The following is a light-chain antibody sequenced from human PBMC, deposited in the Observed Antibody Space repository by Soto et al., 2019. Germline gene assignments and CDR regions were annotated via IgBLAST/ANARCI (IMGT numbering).Light chain of an antibody. J-gene: IGLJ1*01. Sequence: QSVLTQPRSACGSPGQSVTISCTGTSSDVGGYNFVSWYQQHPGKAPKLMIYEVNRRPSGVPDRFSGSKSGNTASLTVSGLQAEDEADYYCSSYAGSNSYVFGIGTRSPS. CDR1: SSDVGGYNF. CDR2: EVN. V-gene: IGLV2-8*01. CDR3: SSYAGSNSYV.